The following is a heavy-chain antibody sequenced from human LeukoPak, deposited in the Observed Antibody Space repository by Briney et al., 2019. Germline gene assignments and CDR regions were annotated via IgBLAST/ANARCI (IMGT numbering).Heavy chain of an antibody. CDR3: AKSVAIYFYYGLDV. CDR1: GFTFSSYG. CDR2: IWYDGSNK. Sequence: GGSLRLSCAASGFTFSSYGMHWVRQAPGKGLEWVAVIWYDGSNKYYADSVKGRFTISRDNSKNTLFLQMNSLRAEDTAPYYCAKSVAIYFYYGLDVWGQGTTVTVSS. D-gene: IGHD3-3*01. J-gene: IGHJ6*02. V-gene: IGHV3-33*06.